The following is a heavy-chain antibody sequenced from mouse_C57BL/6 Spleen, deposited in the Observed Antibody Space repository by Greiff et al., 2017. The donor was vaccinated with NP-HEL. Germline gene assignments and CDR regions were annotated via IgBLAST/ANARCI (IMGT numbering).Heavy chain of an antibody. CDR3: ARYDYGSYWYFDV. D-gene: IGHD2-4*01. Sequence: QVHVKQPGAELVKPGASVKLSCKASGYTFTSYWMHWVKQRPGQGLEWIGMIHPNSGSTNYNEKFKSKATLTVDKSSSTAYMQLSSLTSEDSAVYYCARYDYGSYWYFDVWGTGTTVTVSS. CDR1: GYTFTSYW. V-gene: IGHV1-64*01. CDR2: IHPNSGST. J-gene: IGHJ1*03.